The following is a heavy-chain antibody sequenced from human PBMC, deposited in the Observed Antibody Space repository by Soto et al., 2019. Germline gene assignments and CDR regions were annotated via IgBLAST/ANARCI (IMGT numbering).Heavy chain of an antibody. CDR3: ARLDYGDYYYYGMDV. Sequence: KPSETLSLTCTVSGRSVSSGSYYRSWIRQPHGKGLERIGYIYYSGSTNYNHSLKSRVTISVDTSKNQFSLKLSSVTAADTAVYYCARLDYGDYYYYGMDVWGQGTTVTVSS. V-gene: IGHV4-61*01. D-gene: IGHD4-17*01. CDR1: GRSVSSGSYY. J-gene: IGHJ6*02. CDR2: IYYSGST.